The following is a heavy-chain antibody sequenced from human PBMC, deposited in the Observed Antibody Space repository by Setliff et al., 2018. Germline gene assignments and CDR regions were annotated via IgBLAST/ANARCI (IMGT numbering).Heavy chain of an antibody. CDR1: GFTFSTYR. J-gene: IGHJ4*02. D-gene: IGHD2-15*01. CDR3: ARTCSGGGCYAGLES. Sequence: SGGSLRLSCAASGFTFSTYRMHWVRQAPGKGLEWVAVIWDDGVKKYHADSVKGRFTISRDNSKNTLYLQMNSLRPEDTAVYYCARTCSGGGCYAGLESWGQGTPVTVSS. CDR2: IWDDGVKK. V-gene: IGHV3-33*08.